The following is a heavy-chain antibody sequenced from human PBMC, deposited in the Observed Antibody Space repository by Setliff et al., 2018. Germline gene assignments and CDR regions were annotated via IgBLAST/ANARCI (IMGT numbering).Heavy chain of an antibody. CDR2: IYPGNSNT. J-gene: IGHJ4*02. CDR1: GYSFTTYW. V-gene: IGHV5-51*01. CDR3: ARQGCSSTSCHSIDY. D-gene: IGHD2-2*01. Sequence: GESLKISCKGSGYSFTTYWIGWVRQMPGKGLEWMGIIYPGNSNTRYSPPFQGQVTISADKAINTAYLQWNSLQASDTAMYYCARQGCSSTSCHSIDYWGQGTLVTVSS.